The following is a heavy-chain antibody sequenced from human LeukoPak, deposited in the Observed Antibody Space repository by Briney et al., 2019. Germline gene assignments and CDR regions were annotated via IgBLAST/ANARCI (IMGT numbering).Heavy chain of an antibody. CDR2: ISGSGGST. Sequence: GGSLRPSCAASGFTFSSYAMSWVRQAPGKGLEWVSAISGSGGSTYYADSVKGRFTISRDNSKNTLYLQMNSLRAEDTAVYYCAKDITMIVVVSAFDIWGQGTMVTVSS. J-gene: IGHJ3*02. CDR1: GFTFSSYA. CDR3: AKDITMIVVVSAFDI. V-gene: IGHV3-23*01. D-gene: IGHD3-22*01.